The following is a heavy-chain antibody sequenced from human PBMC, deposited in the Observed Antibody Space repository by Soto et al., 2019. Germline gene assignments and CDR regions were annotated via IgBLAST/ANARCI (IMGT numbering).Heavy chain of an antibody. J-gene: IGHJ3*02. Sequence: GECLKISCKGSGYSFSIHCVAWLLQMPWKGLEWVGIIYPGNSNTMYSPSFQGQVTISADTALSTTYLQWDTLKPSDTAIYFCASDSHCDGGNCPMGGFDMWGQGTMVTVSS. D-gene: IGHD2-15*01. CDR1: GYSFSIHC. V-gene: IGHV5-51*01. CDR3: ASDSHCDGGNCPMGGFDM. CDR2: IYPGNSNT.